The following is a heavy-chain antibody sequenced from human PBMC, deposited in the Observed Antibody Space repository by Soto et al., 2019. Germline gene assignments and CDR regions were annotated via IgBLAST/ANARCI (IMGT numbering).Heavy chain of an antibody. V-gene: IGHV1-8*01. J-gene: IGHJ5*02. D-gene: IGHD2-15*01. CDR1: GYTFTSYD. CDR2: MNPNSGNT. Sequence: QVQLAQSGVEVKKPGASVKVSCKAFGYTFTSYDINWVRQATGQGLEWMGWMNPNSGNTGYAQKFQGRVTMTRNTSISTAYMELSSLRSEDTAVYYCARGKDIVVVVAASPNWFDPWGQGTLVTVSS. CDR3: ARGKDIVVVVAASPNWFDP.